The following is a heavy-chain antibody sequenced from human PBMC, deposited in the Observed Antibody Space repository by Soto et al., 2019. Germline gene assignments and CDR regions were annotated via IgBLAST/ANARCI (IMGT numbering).Heavy chain of an antibody. J-gene: IGHJ6*02. V-gene: IGHV4-4*07. CDR1: GGTIISFY. CDR2: IYISGST. CDR3: AKSSSRSSLGQYGLDV. D-gene: IGHD6-13*01. Sequence: SETLCVTWTVSGGTIISFYWCWIRQTAGKGLEWIGRIYISGSTNYNPSLKSRVTMSIDTSKNQFSLKVSSVTAADTAVYYCAKSSSRSSLGQYGLDVWGQGTTVTVSS.